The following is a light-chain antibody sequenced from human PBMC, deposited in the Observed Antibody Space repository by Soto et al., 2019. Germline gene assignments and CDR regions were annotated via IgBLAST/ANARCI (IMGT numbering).Light chain of an antibody. CDR2: GAS. CDR3: QQYGSSGT. V-gene: IGKV3-20*01. Sequence: EIVLTQSPGTLSLSPGERATLSCRASQSVSSSYLAWYQQKPGQAPRLLIYGASSRATGIPDRFSGSGSGTDFSLTTSRQEPEDFAVYYCQQYGSSGTLGGGTKVEIK. CDR1: QSVSSSY. J-gene: IGKJ4*01.